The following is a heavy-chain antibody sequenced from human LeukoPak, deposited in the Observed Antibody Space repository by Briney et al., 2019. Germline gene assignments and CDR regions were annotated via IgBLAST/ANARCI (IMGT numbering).Heavy chain of an antibody. CDR2: INGDGDAT. Sequence: GGSLRLSCATSGFTFNNNAMSWVRQAPGKGLEWVSAINGDGDATEYADSVKGRFTISRDNSKNTLYLQMNSLRPDDTAVYYCARCTASCYANAFDVWGQGTLLTVSS. CDR3: ARCTASCYANAFDV. D-gene: IGHD2-2*01. CDR1: GFTFNNNA. V-gene: IGHV3-23*01. J-gene: IGHJ3*01.